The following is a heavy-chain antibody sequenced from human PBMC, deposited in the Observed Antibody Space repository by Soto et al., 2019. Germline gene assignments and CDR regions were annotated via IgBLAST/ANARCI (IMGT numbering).Heavy chain of an antibody. CDR2: IYHSGST. CDR3: ARMPGP. V-gene: IGHV4-30-2*01. J-gene: IGHJ5*02. D-gene: IGHD2-2*01. Sequence: QLKLQESGSGLVTPSQTLSLTCAVSGGSISSGGYSWSWIRQPPGKGLVWIGYIYHSGSTFYNPSLKSRVTIAVDRSKNQFSLMLCYVTAAETAVYYCARMPGPWGQGTLVTVSS. CDR1: GGSISSGGYS.